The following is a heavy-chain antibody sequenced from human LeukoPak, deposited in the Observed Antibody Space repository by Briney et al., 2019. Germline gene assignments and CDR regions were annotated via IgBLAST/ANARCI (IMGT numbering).Heavy chain of an antibody. CDR3: AGGAGWLIDY. D-gene: IGHD3-16*01. CDR1: GFTFSSHS. CDR2: IRQDGSEK. Sequence: PGGSLRLSCAAPGFTFSSHSMNWVRQAPGKGLEWVANIRQDGSEKNYVDSVKGRFTISRDNAKNSLFLQMDSLRAEDTAVYYCAGGAGWLIDYWGQGTLVTVSS. J-gene: IGHJ4*02. V-gene: IGHV3-7*03.